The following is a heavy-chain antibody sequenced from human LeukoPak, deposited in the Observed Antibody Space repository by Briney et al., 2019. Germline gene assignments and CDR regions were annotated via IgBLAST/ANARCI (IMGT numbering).Heavy chain of an antibody. D-gene: IGHD1-26*01. Sequence: SETLSLTCTVSGVGISSYYWSWIRTPAGRGLEWIGRIYISGNTNYNASLKSLVSMSVDTTKNQFSLKLSSVTAADTAVFYCARENSGSYGEFDYWGQGTLVTVSS. J-gene: IGHJ4*02. CDR2: IYISGNT. CDR3: ARENSGSYGEFDY. CDR1: GVGISSYY. V-gene: IGHV4-4*07.